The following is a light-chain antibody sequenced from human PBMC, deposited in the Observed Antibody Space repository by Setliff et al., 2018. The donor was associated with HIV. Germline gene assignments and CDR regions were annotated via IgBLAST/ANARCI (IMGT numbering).Light chain of an antibody. CDR1: SSDVGGYNY. J-gene: IGLJ1*01. CDR2: DVS. V-gene: IGLV2-14*03. CDR3: SSYTSSSTPYV. Sequence: QSVLTQPASVSGSPGQSITISCTGTSSDVGGYNYVSWYQQHPGKGPKVMIYDVSNRPSGVSNRFSGSKSGNTASLTISGLQAEGEADYYYSSYTSSSTPYVFGTGTKAPS.